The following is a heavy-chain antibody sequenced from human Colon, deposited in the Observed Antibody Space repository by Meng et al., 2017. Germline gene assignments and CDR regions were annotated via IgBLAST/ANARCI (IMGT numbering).Heavy chain of an antibody. D-gene: IGHD2-21*02. J-gene: IGHJ4*02. CDR1: GYSFRTYA. Sequence: QVQLVQSGSELKKPGASVKVSCKASGYSFRTYAINWVRQDPGQGLQWMGWINMYTGDPSYVEGFAGRFVFSLDISVSTAYLQISSLKAEDTAVYFCVRHNGDSDFDYWGQGTLVTVSS. V-gene: IGHV7-4-1*02. CDR2: INMYTGDP. CDR3: VRHNGDSDFDY.